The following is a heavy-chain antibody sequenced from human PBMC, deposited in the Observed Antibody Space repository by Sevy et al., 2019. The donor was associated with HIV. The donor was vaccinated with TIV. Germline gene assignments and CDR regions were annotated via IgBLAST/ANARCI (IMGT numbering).Heavy chain of an antibody. CDR1: GFTFSNYA. CDR2: ISYDGSNN. CDR3: AASRGSSGFYSLDY. Sequence: GGSLRLSCAASGFTFSNYAMHWVRQTPGKGLEWVAVISYDGSNNYYADSVKGRFTISRDNSKNTLYLQMNSLRAEDTAVFYCAASRGSSGFYSLDYWGQGTLVTVSS. D-gene: IGHD3-22*01. V-gene: IGHV3-30-3*01. J-gene: IGHJ4*02.